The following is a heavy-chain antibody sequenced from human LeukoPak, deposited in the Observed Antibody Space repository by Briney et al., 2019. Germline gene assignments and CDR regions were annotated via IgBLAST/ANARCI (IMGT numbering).Heavy chain of an antibody. CDR2: ISSSSSYI. D-gene: IGHD4-11*01. Sequence: GGSLTLSCAASGFTFSSYSMNWVRQAPGKGLEWVSSISSSSSYIYYADSVKGRFTISRDNAKNSLYLQMNSLRAEDTAVYYCARGYSNYGYAFDIWGQGTMVTVSS. J-gene: IGHJ3*02. CDR1: GFTFSSYS. CDR3: ARGYSNYGYAFDI. V-gene: IGHV3-21*01.